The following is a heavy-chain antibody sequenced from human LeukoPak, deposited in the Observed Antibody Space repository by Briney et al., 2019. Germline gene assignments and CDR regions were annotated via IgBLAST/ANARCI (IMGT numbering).Heavy chain of an antibody. D-gene: IGHD3-9*01. J-gene: IGHJ4*02. Sequence: PGGSLRLSCAASEFTFSSYSMNWVRQAPGKGLEWVSSISSSSRHLYYADSVKGRFTISRDNAKNSLYLQMNSLRAEDTAVYYCARDHWDILTGYYIDYWGQGTLVTVSS. CDR2: ISSSSRHL. V-gene: IGHV3-21*01. CDR1: EFTFSSYS. CDR3: ARDHWDILTGYYIDY.